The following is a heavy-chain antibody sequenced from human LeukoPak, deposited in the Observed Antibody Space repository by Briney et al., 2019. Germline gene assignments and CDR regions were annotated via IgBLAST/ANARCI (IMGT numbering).Heavy chain of an antibody. D-gene: IGHD2-15*01. V-gene: IGHV5-51*01. CDR1: GYSFTSYW. Sequence: GESLKISCKGSGYSFTSYWIGWLRQMPGKGLEWMGIIYPGDSDTRYSPSFQGQVTISADKSISTSYLQWSSLKASDTAMYYCARHPTSLLGYYYGMDVWGQGTTVTVSS. CDR2: IYPGDSDT. CDR3: ARHPTSLLGYYYGMDV. J-gene: IGHJ6*02.